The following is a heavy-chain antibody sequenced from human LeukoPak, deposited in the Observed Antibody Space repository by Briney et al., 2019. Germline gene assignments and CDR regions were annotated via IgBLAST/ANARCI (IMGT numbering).Heavy chain of an antibody. CDR1: GFTFSSYA. V-gene: IGHV3-13*01. D-gene: IGHD5-18*01. Sequence: GRSLRLSCAASGFTFSSYAMHWVRQATGKGLEWVSTIGVSGDTYYPGSVKGRFTISRENAKNSLYLQMNSLRAEDTAVYYCAREDTAMAIDYWGQGTLVTVSS. CDR2: IGVSGDT. J-gene: IGHJ4*02. CDR3: AREDTAMAIDY.